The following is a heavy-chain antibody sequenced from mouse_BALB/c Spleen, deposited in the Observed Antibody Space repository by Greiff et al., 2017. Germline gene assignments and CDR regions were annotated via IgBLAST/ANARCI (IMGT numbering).Heavy chain of an antibody. CDR2: IRNKANGYTT. J-gene: IGHJ4*01. D-gene: IGHD4-1*01. CDR1: GFTFTDYY. CDR3: ARVCNWDDAMDY. V-gene: IGHV7-3*02. Sequence: EVKLMESGGGLVQPGGSLRLSCATSGFTFTDYYMSWVRQPPGKALEWLGFIRNKANGYTTEYSASVKGRFTISRDNSQSILYLQMNTLRAEDSATYYCARVCNWDDAMDYWGQGTSVTVSS.